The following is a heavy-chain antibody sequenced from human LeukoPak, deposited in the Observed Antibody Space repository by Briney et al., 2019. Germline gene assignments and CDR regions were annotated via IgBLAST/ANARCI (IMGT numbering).Heavy chain of an antibody. V-gene: IGHV4-4*02. CDR2: IYHSGST. CDR3: ARHRQGGIYSSSWYGFDY. CDR1: GGSISSSNW. D-gene: IGHD6-13*01. J-gene: IGHJ4*02. Sequence: SETLSLTCAVSGGSISSSNWWSWVRQPPGKGLEWIGEIYHSGSTNYNPSLKSRVTISVDTSKNQFSLKLSSVTAADTAVYYCARHRQGGIYSSSWYGFDYWGQGTLVTVSS.